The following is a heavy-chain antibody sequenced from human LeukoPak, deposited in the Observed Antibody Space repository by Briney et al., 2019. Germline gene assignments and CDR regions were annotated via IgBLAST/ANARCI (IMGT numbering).Heavy chain of an antibody. CDR2: IIPIFGTA. Sequence: GSSVKVSCKASGGTFSSYAISWVRQAPGQGLEWMGGIIPIFGTANYAQKFQGRVTITTDESTSTAYMELSSLRSEDTAVYYCERSQITISTPTEVEYFDYWGQGTLVTVSS. CDR1: GGTFSSYA. CDR3: ERSQITISTPTEVEYFDY. J-gene: IGHJ4*02. V-gene: IGHV1-69*05. D-gene: IGHD3-3*01.